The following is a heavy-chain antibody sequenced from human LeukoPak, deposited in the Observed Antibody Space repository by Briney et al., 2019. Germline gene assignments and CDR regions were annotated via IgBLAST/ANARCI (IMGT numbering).Heavy chain of an antibody. CDR2: TYYRSKWYN. CDR1: GDSVSSNSAA. V-gene: IGHV6-1*01. CDR3: AREGDYYDSSGYQRDLDY. D-gene: IGHD3-22*01. J-gene: IGHJ4*02. Sequence: SQTLSLTCAISGDSVSSNSAAWNWIRQSPSRGLEWLGRTYYRSKWYNDYAVSVKSRITINPDTSKNQFSLQLNSVTPEDTAVYYCAREGDYYDSSGYQRDLDYWGQGTLVTVSS.